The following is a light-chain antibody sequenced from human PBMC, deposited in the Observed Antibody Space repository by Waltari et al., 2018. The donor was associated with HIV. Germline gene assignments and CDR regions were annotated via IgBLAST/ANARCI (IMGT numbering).Light chain of an antibody. CDR1: NSNIGNDY. Sequence: SVLTQPPSVSAAPGQKVTISCSGINSNIGNDYVSWYQLLPGAAPKLLIYEKNKRPSGIPDPFSGSKSCTSATLDINGLQTGDEADYYCGTWDASRSAGVFGGGTKLTVL. CDR2: EKN. J-gene: IGLJ3*02. CDR3: GTWDASRSAGV. V-gene: IGLV1-51*01.